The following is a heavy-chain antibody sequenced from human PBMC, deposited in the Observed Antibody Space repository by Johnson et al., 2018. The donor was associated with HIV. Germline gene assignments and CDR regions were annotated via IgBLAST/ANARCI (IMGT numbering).Heavy chain of an antibody. Sequence: QVQLVESGGGVVRPGGSLRVSCAASGFSFSTYGMHWVRQAPGKGLAWVAIIWADGSNTYCADSVKGRFTISRDNSKNTLYLQMDSLRAEDTAVYYCAKHNGNSLYWYAFDIWGQGTMVTVSS. CDR3: AKHNGNSLYWYAFDI. CDR2: IWADGSNT. V-gene: IGHV3-33*06. D-gene: IGHD5/OR15-5a*01. CDR1: GFSFSTYG. J-gene: IGHJ3*02.